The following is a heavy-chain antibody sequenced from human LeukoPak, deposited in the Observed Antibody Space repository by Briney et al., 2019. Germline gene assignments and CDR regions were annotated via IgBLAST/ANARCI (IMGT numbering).Heavy chain of an antibody. CDR2: IYPGDSDT. CDR1: GYTFTSYW. Sequence: GESLKISCKGSGYTFTSYWISWVRQMPGKGLEWMGIIYPGDSDTRYSPSFQGQVTISADKSISTAYLQWSSLKASDTAMYYCARRGGSSWPYYYYGMDVWGQGTTVTVSS. CDR3: ARRGGSSWPYYYYGMDV. J-gene: IGHJ6*02. D-gene: IGHD6-13*01. V-gene: IGHV5-51*01.